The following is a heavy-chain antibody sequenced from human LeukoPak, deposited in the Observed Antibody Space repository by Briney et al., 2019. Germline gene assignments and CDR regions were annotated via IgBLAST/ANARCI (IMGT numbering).Heavy chain of an antibody. V-gene: IGHV3-21*01. D-gene: IGHD3-9*01. CDR3: ARVGILTGYYHKTN. CDR1: GFTFSSYS. J-gene: IGHJ4*02. Sequence: GGSLRLSCAASGFTFSSYSMNWVRQAPGKGLEWVSSISSSSSYIYYADSVKGRFTISRDNAKNSLYLQMNSLRAEDTAVYYCARVGILTGYYHKTNWGQGTLVTVSS. CDR2: ISSSSSYI.